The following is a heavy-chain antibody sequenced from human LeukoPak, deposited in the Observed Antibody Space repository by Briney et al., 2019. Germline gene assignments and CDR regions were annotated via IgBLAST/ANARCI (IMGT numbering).Heavy chain of an antibody. CDR1: GSTFSNYW. D-gene: IGHD6-19*01. Sequence: GGSLRLSCAASGSTFSNYWMSWVRQAPGKGLEWVANIKQDGSEKYYVDSVRGRFTISRDNAKNSLYLQMNSLRAEDTAVYYCAAYSSGWDRRGYYWGQGTLVTVSS. V-gene: IGHV3-7*01. CDR2: IKQDGSEK. J-gene: IGHJ4*02. CDR3: AAYSSGWDRRGYY.